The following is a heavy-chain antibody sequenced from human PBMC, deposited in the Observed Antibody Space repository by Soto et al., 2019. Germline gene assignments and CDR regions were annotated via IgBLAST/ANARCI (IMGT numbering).Heavy chain of an antibody. V-gene: IGHV4-59*01. CDR3: ARVGGDDFGDSGGFDY. CDR2: IYYNGRT. D-gene: IGHD4-17*01. Sequence: QVQLQESGPGLVKPSETLSLTCTVSGGSIRDYFWTWIRQPPGKGLEWLGYIYYNGRTNYNPTLNSRVSISVDKSKNPFSLQLWSVTAAETAVYYCARVGGDDFGDSGGFDYWGQGTLVTVSS. J-gene: IGHJ4*02. CDR1: GGSIRDYF.